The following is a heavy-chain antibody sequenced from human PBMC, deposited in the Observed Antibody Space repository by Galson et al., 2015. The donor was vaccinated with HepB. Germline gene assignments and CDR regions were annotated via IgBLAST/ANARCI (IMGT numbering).Heavy chain of an antibody. Sequence: SLRLSCAVSGFTFSIYAMSWVRQAPGKGLEWVSAISRNGDSTYYADSVTGRFIISRDNSKNTVYLQMNSLRAEDTAVYCCANHFYDIPDYWGQGTLVTVSS. CDR1: GFTFSIYA. D-gene: IGHD3-9*01. J-gene: IGHJ4*02. CDR2: ISRNGDST. CDR3: ANHFYDIPDY. V-gene: IGHV3-23*01.